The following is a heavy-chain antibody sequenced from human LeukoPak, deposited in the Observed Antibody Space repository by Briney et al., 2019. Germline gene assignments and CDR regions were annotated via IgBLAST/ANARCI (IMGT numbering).Heavy chain of an antibody. J-gene: IGHJ6*02. CDR2: INHSGST. D-gene: IGHD3-16*01. Sequence: SETLSLTCAVSGGSFSGYYWSWIRQPPGKGVEWSGEINHSGSTNNNPSLKSRVTTSVDTSKNQFSLKLSSVTAADTAVYYCARDMITLGGVYYYYGMDVWGQGTTVTVSS. CDR3: ARDMITLGGVYYYYGMDV. V-gene: IGHV4-34*01. CDR1: GGSFSGYY.